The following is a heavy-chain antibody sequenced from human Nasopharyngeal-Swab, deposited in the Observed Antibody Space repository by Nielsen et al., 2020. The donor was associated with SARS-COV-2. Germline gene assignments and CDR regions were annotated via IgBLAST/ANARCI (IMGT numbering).Heavy chain of an antibody. Sequence: SLKISCAASGFTFDDYAMHWVRQAPGKGLEWVSGISGNSGSIGYADSVKGRFTISRDNAKNSLYLQMNSLRAEDTALYYCAKDTRALAHTGYYYYGMDVWGQGTTVTVSS. CDR1: GFTFDDYA. CDR2: ISGNSGSI. CDR3: AKDTRALAHTGYYYYGMDV. J-gene: IGHJ6*02. D-gene: IGHD3-10*01. V-gene: IGHV3-9*01.